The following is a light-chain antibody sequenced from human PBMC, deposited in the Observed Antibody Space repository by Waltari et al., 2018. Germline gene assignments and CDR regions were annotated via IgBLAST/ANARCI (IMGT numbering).Light chain of an antibody. J-gene: IGLJ2*01. CDR2: DVS. V-gene: IGLV2-11*01. CDR3: CSYAGSYTLV. CDR1: SSDVGGYNY. Sequence: SALTQPRSVSWSPRPSTTISCTGTSSDVGGYNYFSWYQQHPGKAPKLMIYDVSKRPSGVPDRFSGSKSGNTASLTISGLQAEDEADYYCCSYAGSYTLVFGGGTKLTVL.